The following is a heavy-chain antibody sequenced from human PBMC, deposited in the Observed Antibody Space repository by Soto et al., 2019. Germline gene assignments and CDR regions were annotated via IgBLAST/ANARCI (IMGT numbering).Heavy chain of an antibody. J-gene: IGHJ6*02. V-gene: IGHV3-15*07. CDR2: VRSKTHGGTT. Sequence: EAQLVESGGALVQPGGSLRLSCAASGITFSNAWMNWVRQAPGKGLEWVGRVRSKTHGGTTDYAAPVKGRFTISRDDSKNTLYLQMNSLKTEDTAVYYCTTTKWDYGMDVWGQGTTVIVSS. D-gene: IGHD1-26*01. CDR1: GITFSNAW. CDR3: TTTKWDYGMDV.